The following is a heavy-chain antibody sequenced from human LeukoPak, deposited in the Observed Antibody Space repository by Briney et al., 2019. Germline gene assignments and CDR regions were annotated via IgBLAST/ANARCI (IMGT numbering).Heavy chain of an antibody. J-gene: IGHJ2*01. Sequence: PGGSLRVSCAASGFTFSSYAMSWVRQAPGKGLEWVSSLSTSGGTTYYADSVQGRFTISRDNAKNTLYLQMNSLRAEDTAVYYCARSEAVAWSFDLWGRGALVTVSS. CDR3: ARSEAVAWSFDL. CDR1: GFTFSSYA. CDR2: LSTSGGTT. D-gene: IGHD6-19*01. V-gene: IGHV3-23*01.